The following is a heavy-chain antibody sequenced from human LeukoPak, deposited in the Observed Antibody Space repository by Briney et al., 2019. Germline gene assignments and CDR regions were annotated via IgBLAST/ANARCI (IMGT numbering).Heavy chain of an antibody. CDR2: MYHSEST. Sequence: PSQTLSLTCAGSGGSISSGGYSWSCIRQPRGKGLEWIGYMYHSESTYYNPSLKSRVTISVDRSKNQFSLKLRSVTAADTAVRYCARDLVTVTKGFDIWGQGTMVSVSS. CDR1: GGSISSGGYS. J-gene: IGHJ3*02. V-gene: IGHV4-30-2*01. CDR3: ARDLVTVTKGFDI. D-gene: IGHD4-17*01.